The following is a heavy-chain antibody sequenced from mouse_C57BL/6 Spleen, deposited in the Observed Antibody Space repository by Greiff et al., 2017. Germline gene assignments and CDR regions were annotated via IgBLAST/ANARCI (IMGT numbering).Heavy chain of an antibody. D-gene: IGHD1-1*01. J-gene: IGHJ1*03. CDR3: ARNPLITTVVAWYFDV. Sequence: EVKVVESGGGLVQPGGSLSLSCAASGFTFTDYYMSWVRQPPGKALEWLGFIRNKANGYTTEYSASVKGRFTISRDNSQSILYLQMNALRAEDSATYYCARNPLITTVVAWYFDVWGTGTTVTVSS. V-gene: IGHV7-3*01. CDR2: IRNKANGYTT. CDR1: GFTFTDYY.